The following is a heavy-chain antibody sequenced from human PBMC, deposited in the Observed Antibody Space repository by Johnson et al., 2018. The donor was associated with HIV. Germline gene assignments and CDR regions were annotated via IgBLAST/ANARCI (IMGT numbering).Heavy chain of an antibody. CDR3: AKDWDRSGWYQGSAFDI. J-gene: IGHJ3*02. CDR1: GITISRNW. Sequence: VQLVESGGGLVQPGGSLTLSCAASGITISRNWMHWVRQAPGKGPVWVSRINSDGSSTNYADSVKGSFSISRDNAENTLYLQMNSLRAEDTAVYYCAKDWDRSGWYQGSAFDIWGQGTMVTVSS. V-gene: IGHV3-74*01. D-gene: IGHD6-19*01. CDR2: INSDGSST.